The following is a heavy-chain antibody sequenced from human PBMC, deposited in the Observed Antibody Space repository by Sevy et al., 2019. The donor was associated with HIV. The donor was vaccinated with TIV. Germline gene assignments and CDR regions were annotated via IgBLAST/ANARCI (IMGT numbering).Heavy chain of an antibody. CDR3: AGGRYDSSGSFDAFDI. J-gene: IGHJ3*02. V-gene: IGHV3-23*01. CDR1: GFTFSSYA. Sequence: GGSLRLSCAASGFTFSSYALNWVRQAPGKGLEWVSTIYGSRGFTYYAHYVKGRFTISRDNSKNTLYLQMNSLRTEDTAVYFCAGGRYDSSGSFDAFDIWGQGTMVTVSS. D-gene: IGHD3-22*01. CDR2: IYGSRGFT.